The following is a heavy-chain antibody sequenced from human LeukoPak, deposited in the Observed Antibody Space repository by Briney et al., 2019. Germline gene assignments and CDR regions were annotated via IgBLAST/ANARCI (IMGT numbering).Heavy chain of an antibody. CDR2: INPNSGAT. D-gene: IGHD1-1*01. CDR3: ARGTFDY. Sequence: ASVKVSCKASGYTFTGYYMHWLRQAPGQGFEWMGWINPNSGATNYAQKFQGRVTMTGDTSISTAYMELSSLRSDDTAVYYCARGTFDYWGQGTLVTVSS. J-gene: IGHJ4*02. V-gene: IGHV1-2*02. CDR1: GYTFTGYY.